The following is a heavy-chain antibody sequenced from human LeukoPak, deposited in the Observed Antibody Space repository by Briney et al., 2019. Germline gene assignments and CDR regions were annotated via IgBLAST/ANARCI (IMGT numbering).Heavy chain of an antibody. V-gene: IGHV4-4*02. J-gene: IGHJ6*02. CDR2: IYHSGST. Sequence: SETLSLTCAVSGGSISSSNWRSWVRQPPGKGLEWIGEIYHSGSTNYNPSLKSRVTISVDKSKNQFSLKLNSVTAADTAVYYCARLNADYVDYYYGMDVWGQGTTVTVSS. D-gene: IGHD4-17*01. CDR3: ARLNADYVDYYYGMDV. CDR1: GGSISSSNW.